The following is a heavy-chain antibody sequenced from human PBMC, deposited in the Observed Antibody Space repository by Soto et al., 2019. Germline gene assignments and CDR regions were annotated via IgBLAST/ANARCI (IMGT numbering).Heavy chain of an antibody. V-gene: IGHV3-21*01. D-gene: IGHD3-22*01. J-gene: IGHJ4*02. CDR1: GFTFSSYS. Sequence: PGGSLRLSCAASGFTFSSYSMNWVRQAPGKGLEWVSSISSSSSYIYYADSVKGRSTISRDNAKNSLYLQMNSLRAEDTAVYYCARDLYYYDSSGYQPPDYWGQGTLVTVSS. CDR3: ARDLYYYDSSGYQPPDY. CDR2: ISSSSSYI.